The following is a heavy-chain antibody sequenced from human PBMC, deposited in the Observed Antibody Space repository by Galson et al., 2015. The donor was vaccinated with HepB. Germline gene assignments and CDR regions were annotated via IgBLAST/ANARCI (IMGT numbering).Heavy chain of an antibody. V-gene: IGHV3-30-3*01. J-gene: IGHJ6*02. D-gene: IGHD6-19*01. CDR1: GFTFSNYA. CDR3: ARADSSGWYYYYYGMDV. Sequence: SLRLSCAGSGFTFSNYAMHWVRQAPGKGLEWVVVTSHDGTNKYYAASVKGRFTISRDNSKNTVFLQMNSLRVEDTAVYYCARADSSGWYYYYYGMDVWGQGTTVTVSS. CDR2: TSHDGTNK.